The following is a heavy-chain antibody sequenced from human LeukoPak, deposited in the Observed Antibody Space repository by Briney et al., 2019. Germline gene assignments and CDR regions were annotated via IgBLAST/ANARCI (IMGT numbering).Heavy chain of an antibody. Sequence: NPSETLSLTCTVSGGPITNYSWTWIRQPPGKGLEYIGYIYSSGDSIYNPSLESRVTISIDTSKKQFSLNLTSVTAADTAVYYCSRENGAFSPFGYWGQGTLVTVPS. D-gene: IGHD2-8*01. CDR3: SRENGAFSPFGY. V-gene: IGHV4-59*12. CDR1: GGPITNYS. J-gene: IGHJ4*02. CDR2: IYSSGDS.